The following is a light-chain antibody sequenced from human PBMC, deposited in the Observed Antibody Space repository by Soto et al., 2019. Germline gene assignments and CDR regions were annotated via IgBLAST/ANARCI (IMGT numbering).Light chain of an antibody. V-gene: IGKV3-15*01. CDR3: QQYNNCPPRT. CDR2: GAS. J-gene: IGKJ1*01. CDR1: RSVSSY. Sequence: IGMKQSAATRSVSTGEGATLSCRASRSVSSYLAWYQQKPGQAPRLLIYGASTRATGIPARFSGSGSGTALTLTISRLQYDEFAVHYCQQYNNCPPRTSGQRGKVDIK.